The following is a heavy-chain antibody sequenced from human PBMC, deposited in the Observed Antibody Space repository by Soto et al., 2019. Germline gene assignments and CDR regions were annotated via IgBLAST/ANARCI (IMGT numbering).Heavy chain of an antibody. V-gene: IGHV3-33*01. CDR2: IWYDGSNK. J-gene: IGHJ4*02. Sequence: GGSLRLSCAASGFTFSSYGMHWVRQAPGKGLEWVAVIWYDGSNKYYADSVKGRFTISRDNSKNTLYLQMNSLRAEDTAVYYCARDQAPSDLDYWGQGTLVTVSS. D-gene: IGHD3-10*01. CDR3: ARDQAPSDLDY. CDR1: GFTFSSYG.